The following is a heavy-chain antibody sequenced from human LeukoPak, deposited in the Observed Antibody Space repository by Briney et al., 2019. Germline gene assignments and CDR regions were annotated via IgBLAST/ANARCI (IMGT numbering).Heavy chain of an antibody. J-gene: IGHJ3*02. V-gene: IGHV4-4*07. CDR2: IYACGTT. D-gene: IGHD6-19*01. CDR1: GGSMSSCC. Sequence: SETLSLTCTVSGGSMSSCCWSWIRQPAGKELEWIGRIYACGTTNYNPSLKRRVTMSVDTSKNQFSLKLSSVTGGDTAMYYCARTLVGTSVVAFDMWGKGTMVTVSS. CDR3: ARTLVGTSVVAFDM.